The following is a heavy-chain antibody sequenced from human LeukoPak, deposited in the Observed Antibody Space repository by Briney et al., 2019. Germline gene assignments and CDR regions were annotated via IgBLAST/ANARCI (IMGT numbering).Heavy chain of an antibody. CDR1: GFTFSSYA. D-gene: IGHD3-22*01. J-gene: IGHJ5*02. Sequence: GGSLRLSCAASGFTFSSYAMSWVRQAPGKGLEWVSAISGSGGSTYYADSVKGRFTISRDNSKNTLYLQMNSLRAEDTAVYYCAEDLTAIVPRYYYDSSGYYPDWFDPWGQGTLVTVSS. CDR3: AEDLTAIVPRYYYDSSGYYPDWFDP. CDR2: ISGSGGST. V-gene: IGHV3-23*01.